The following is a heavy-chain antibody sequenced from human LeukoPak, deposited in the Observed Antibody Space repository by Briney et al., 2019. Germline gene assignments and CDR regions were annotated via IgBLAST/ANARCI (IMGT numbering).Heavy chain of an antibody. J-gene: IGHJ5*02. CDR1: GGTFSSYA. Sequence: SVKVSCKASGGTFSSYAISWVRQAPGQGLEWMGGIIPIFGTANYAQKFQGRVTITADESTSTAYMEPSSLRSEDTAVYYCARDRMNYYDSSGFHWFDPWGQGTLVTASS. CDR2: IIPIFGTA. V-gene: IGHV1-69*13. CDR3: ARDRMNYYDSSGFHWFDP. D-gene: IGHD3-22*01.